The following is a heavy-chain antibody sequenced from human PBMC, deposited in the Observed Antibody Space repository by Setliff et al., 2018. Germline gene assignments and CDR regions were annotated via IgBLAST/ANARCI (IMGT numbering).Heavy chain of an antibody. V-gene: IGHV3-21*01. CDR3: ARDGGEY. D-gene: IGHD3-16*01. CDR1: RFTFSSYA. Sequence: LRLSCAASRFTFSSYAMHWVRQAPGKGLEWVSYISSSSSYIYYADSVKGRFTISRDNAKNSLYLQMNSLRAEDTAVYYCARDGGEYWGQGTLVTVSS. CDR2: ISSSSSYI. J-gene: IGHJ4*02.